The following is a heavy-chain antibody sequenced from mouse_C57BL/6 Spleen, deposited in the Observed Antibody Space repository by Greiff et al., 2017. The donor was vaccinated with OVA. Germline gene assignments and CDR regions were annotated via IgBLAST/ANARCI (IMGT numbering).Heavy chain of an antibody. D-gene: IGHD1-1*01. CDR3: SQFITTVTYAMDY. V-gene: IGHV1-26*01. CDR2: INPNNGGT. Sequence: EVQLQQSGPELVKPGASVKISCKASGYTFTDYYMNWVKQSHGKSLEWIGDINPNNGGTSYNQKFKGKATLTVDKSSSTAYMELRSLTSEDSAVYYCSQFITTVTYAMDYWGQGTSVTVSS. J-gene: IGHJ4*01. CDR1: GYTFTDYY.